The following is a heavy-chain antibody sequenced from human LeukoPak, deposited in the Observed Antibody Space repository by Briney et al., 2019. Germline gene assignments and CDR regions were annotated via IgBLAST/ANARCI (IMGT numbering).Heavy chain of an antibody. J-gene: IGHJ3*02. V-gene: IGHV3-21*01. CDR2: ISSSSSYI. Sequence: KTGGSLRLSCAASGFTFSSYSMNWVRQAPGKGLEWVSSISSSSSYIYYADSVKGRFTISRDNAKNSLYLQMNSLRAEDTAVYYCARGGYSGYDAAFDIWGQGTMVTVSS. CDR3: ARGGYSGYDAAFDI. CDR1: GFTFSSYS. D-gene: IGHD5-12*01.